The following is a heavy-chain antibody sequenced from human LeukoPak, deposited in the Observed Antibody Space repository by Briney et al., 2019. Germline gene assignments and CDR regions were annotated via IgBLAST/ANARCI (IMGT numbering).Heavy chain of an antibody. V-gene: IGHV6-1*01. CDR1: GDSVSSNSAA. CDR3: ARRSGWYNWFDP. CDR2: TYYRSKWYN. J-gene: IGHJ5*02. Sequence: SQTLSLTCAISGDSVSSNSAAWNWLRQSPSRGLEWLGRTYYRSKWYNDYAVSVKSRITINPDTSKNQFSLQLNSATPEDTAVYYCARRSGWYNWFDPWGQGTLVTVSS. D-gene: IGHD6-19*01.